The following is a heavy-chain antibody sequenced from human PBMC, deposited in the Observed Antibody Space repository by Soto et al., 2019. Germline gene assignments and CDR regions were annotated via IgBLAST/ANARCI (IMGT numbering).Heavy chain of an antibody. CDR2: ISSSSSYI. Sequence: GGSLRLSCAASGFTFSSYSMNWVRQAPGKGLEWVSSISSSSSYIYYTDSVKGRFTISRDNAKNSLYLQMNSLRAEDTAVYYCARSLYGGPYGMDVWVQGTTVTVSS. J-gene: IGHJ6*02. V-gene: IGHV3-21*01. D-gene: IGHD4-17*01. CDR1: GFTFSSYS. CDR3: ARSLYGGPYGMDV.